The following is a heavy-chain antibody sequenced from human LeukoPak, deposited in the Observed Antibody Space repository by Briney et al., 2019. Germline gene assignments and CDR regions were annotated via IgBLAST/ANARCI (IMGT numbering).Heavy chain of an antibody. CDR2: IYTSGST. Sequence: SETLSLTCTVSGGSISSYYWSWIRQPAGKGLEWIGRIYTSGSTNYNPSLKSRVTISVDKSKNQFSLKLSSVTAADTAVYYCAPLRGDYDFWSGENWFDPWGQGTLVTVSS. J-gene: IGHJ5*02. V-gene: IGHV4-4*07. D-gene: IGHD3-3*01. CDR3: APLRGDYDFWSGENWFDP. CDR1: GGSISSYY.